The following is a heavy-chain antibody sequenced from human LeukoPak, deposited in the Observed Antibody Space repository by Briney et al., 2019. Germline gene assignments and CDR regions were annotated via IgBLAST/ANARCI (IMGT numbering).Heavy chain of an antibody. J-gene: IGHJ4*02. D-gene: IGHD2-15*01. CDR3: AKDSGGSGAYFDY. Sequence: PGGSLRLSCAGSGFTFSRSSMSWVRQAPGKGLEWVAIIKQDGSEKYYVDSVKGRFIISRDNSKNTLYLQMNSLRAEDTAVYYCAKDSGGSGAYFDYWGQGTLVTVSS. CDR2: IKQDGSEK. V-gene: IGHV3-7*01. CDR1: GFTFSRSS.